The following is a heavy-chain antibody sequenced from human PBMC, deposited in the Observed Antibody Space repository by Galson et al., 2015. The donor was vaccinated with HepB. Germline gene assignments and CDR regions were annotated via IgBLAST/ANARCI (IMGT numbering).Heavy chain of an antibody. CDR3: ARDGRIVVVPIGAGMDV. J-gene: IGHJ6*02. D-gene: IGHD2-2*01. V-gene: IGHV1-69*04. CDR2: IIPILGIA. CDR1: GGTFSSYA. Sequence: SVKVSCKASGGTFSSYAISWVRQAPGQGLEWMGRIIPILGIANYAQKFQGRVTITADKSTSTAYMELSSLRSEDTAVYYCARDGRIVVVPIGAGMDVWGQGTTVTVSS.